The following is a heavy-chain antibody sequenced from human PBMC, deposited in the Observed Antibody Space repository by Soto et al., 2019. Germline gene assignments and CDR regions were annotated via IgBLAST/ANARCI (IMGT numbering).Heavy chain of an antibody. CDR2: INAGNGNT. CDR3: ARGCSGGICYVFDY. Sequence: ASVKVSCKASGYTFTTYAMHWVLQSPGQRLDWMGWINAGNGNTKYSQKFQGRVTITRDTSASTAYMELSSLRSEDTAVYFCARGCSGGICYVFDYWGQGTLVTVSS. CDR1: GYTFTTYA. J-gene: IGHJ4*02. D-gene: IGHD2-15*01. V-gene: IGHV1-3*01.